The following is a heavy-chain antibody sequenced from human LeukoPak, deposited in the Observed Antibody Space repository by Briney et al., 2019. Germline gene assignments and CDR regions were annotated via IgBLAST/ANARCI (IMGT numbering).Heavy chain of an antibody. CDR1: GCIFSSSA. Sequence: SVNVSSKPSGCIFSSSAVQWVRQARRQRLEWIEWIVEGSGNTSYAKNFQERFTITWDMSTSTAYMELSSLRSEDTAVYYCVADCYGDCIDWGQGTLVTVSS. D-gene: IGHD4-17*01. CDR3: VADCYGDCID. J-gene: IGHJ4*02. V-gene: IGHV1-58*01. CDR2: IVEGSGNT.